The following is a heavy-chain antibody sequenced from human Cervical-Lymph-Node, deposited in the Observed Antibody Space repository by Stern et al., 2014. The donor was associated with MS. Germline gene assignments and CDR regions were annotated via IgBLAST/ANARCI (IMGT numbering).Heavy chain of an antibody. CDR2: ILPVFETP. Sequence: DQLVESGAEVKKPGSSVKLSCKTSGGTFSSFSTTWVRQAPGQGLEWLGGILPVFETPKVAQRFQGRLTITADDSTSTVYMEVSSLRSEDTAVYYCARGPVSAVSGLDVWGQGATVTVSS. CDR3: ARGPVSAVSGLDV. V-gene: IGHV1-69*19. D-gene: IGHD6-25*01. CDR1: GGTFSSFS. J-gene: IGHJ6*02.